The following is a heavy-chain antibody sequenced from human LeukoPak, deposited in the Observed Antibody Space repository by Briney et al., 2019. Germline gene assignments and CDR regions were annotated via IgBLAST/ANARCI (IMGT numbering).Heavy chain of an antibody. CDR2: ISWNSGSI. Sequence: GRSLRLSCAASGFTFDDYAMHWVRQAPGKGLEWVSGISWNSGSIGYADSVKGRFTISRDNAKNSLYLQMNSLRAEDTAVYYCANDGTISIFTYWGQGTLVTVSS. D-gene: IGHD4/OR15-4a*01. CDR1: GFTFDDYA. J-gene: IGHJ4*02. CDR3: ANDGTISIFTY. V-gene: IGHV3-9*01.